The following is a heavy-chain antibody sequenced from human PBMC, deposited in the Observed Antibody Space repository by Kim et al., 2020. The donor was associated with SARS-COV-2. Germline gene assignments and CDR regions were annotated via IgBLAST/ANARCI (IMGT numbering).Heavy chain of an antibody. J-gene: IGHJ4*02. Sequence: GGSLRLSRAVSGFTFSSYGMHWVRQAPGKGLEWVAIIWLDGSNKYYADSVKGRFTISRDNSKNTLYLQMNSLRAEDTAVYYCARGRTTVITQWTDYWGQGTLVTVSS. CDR1: GFTFSSYG. CDR3: ARGRTTVITQWTDY. D-gene: IGHD4-17*01. V-gene: IGHV3-33*08. CDR2: IWLDGSNK.